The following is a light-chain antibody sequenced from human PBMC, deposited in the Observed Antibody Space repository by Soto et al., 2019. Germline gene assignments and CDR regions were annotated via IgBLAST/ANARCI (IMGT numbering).Light chain of an antibody. J-gene: IGKJ1*01. V-gene: IGKV3-20*01. CDR2: GVS. CDR3: QQYGGSPWT. CDR1: RSVSSSY. Sequence: EIVLTQSPGTLSLSPGERATLSCRASRSVSSSYLAWFQQKPGQAPRLLIYGVSSRATGIPDRFSGSGSGTDFTLTISRLEPEDLAVYYCQQYGGSPWTIGQGTKVEIK.